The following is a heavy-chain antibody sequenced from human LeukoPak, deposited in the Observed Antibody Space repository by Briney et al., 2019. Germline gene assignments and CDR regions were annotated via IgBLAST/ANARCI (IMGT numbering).Heavy chain of an antibody. CDR3: AINSGRDY. J-gene: IGHJ4*02. V-gene: IGHV3-7*01. CDR1: GFTFSNYW. D-gene: IGHD1-26*01. Sequence: GGSLRLSCAASGFTFSNYWMSWVRQAPGNGLEWVANIKQDGSEKYYVDSVKGRFTISRDNAKNSLYLQMSSLRVEDTAVYYCAINSGRDYWGQGTLVTVS. CDR2: IKQDGSEK.